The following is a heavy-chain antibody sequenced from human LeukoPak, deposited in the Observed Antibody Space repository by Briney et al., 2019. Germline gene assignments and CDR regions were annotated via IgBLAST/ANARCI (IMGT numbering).Heavy chain of an antibody. Sequence: GGSLRLSCEASGFTFSSYAMSWVRQAPGKGLEWVSAISGSGGSTYYADSVKGRFTISRDNSKNTLYLQMNSLRAEDTAVYYCAKDRDSSWYWDYWGQGTLVTVSS. J-gene: IGHJ4*02. V-gene: IGHV3-23*01. D-gene: IGHD6-13*01. CDR2: ISGSGGST. CDR3: AKDRDSSWYWDY. CDR1: GFTFSSYA.